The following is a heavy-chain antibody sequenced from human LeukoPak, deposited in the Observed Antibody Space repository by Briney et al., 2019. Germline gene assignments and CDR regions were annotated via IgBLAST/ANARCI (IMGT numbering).Heavy chain of an antibody. CDR1: GFTFSRYE. CDR3: ARVRGTYFDY. V-gene: IGHV3-48*03. Sequence: GGSLRLSCAASGFTFSRYEMNWVRQAPGKGLEWVSYISSSGSTIYYADSVKGRFTISRDNAKNTLYLQMNSLRAEDTAVYYCARVRGTYFDYWGQGTLVTVSS. CDR2: ISSSGSTI. J-gene: IGHJ4*02. D-gene: IGHD3-16*01.